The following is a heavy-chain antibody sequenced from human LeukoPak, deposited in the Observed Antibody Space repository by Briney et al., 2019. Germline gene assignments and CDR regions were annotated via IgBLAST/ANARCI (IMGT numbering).Heavy chain of an antibody. Sequence: PSETLSLTCAVYGGSFSGYYWSWIRQPPGKGLEWIGEINHSGSTNYNPSLKSRVTISVDTSKNQFSLKLSSVTAADTAVYYCARGLTTQGSYWGQGTLVTVSS. D-gene: IGHD3-22*01. CDR1: GGSFSGYY. CDR2: INHSGST. CDR3: ARGLTTQGSY. J-gene: IGHJ4*02. V-gene: IGHV4-34*01.